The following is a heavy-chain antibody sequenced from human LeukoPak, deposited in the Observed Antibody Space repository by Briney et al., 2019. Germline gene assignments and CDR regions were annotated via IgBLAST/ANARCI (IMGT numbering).Heavy chain of an antibody. Sequence: SETLSLTCTGSGGSISSGGYYWSWIRQPPGKGLEWIGYIYHSGSTYYNPSLKSRVTISVDRSKNQFSLKLSSVTAADTAVYYCARCRSSTVGWFDPWGQGTLVTVSS. D-gene: IGHD2-2*01. CDR1: GGSISSGGYY. V-gene: IGHV4-30-2*01. J-gene: IGHJ5*02. CDR2: IYHSGST. CDR3: ARCRSSTVGWFDP.